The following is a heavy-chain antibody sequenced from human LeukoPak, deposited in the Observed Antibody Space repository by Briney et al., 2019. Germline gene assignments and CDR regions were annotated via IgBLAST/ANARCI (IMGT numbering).Heavy chain of an antibody. CDR1: GFTVSSNY. CDR3: ARTLSRVSQNYYFDY. J-gene: IGHJ4*02. Sequence: GGSLRLSCAASGFTVSSNYMSWVRQAPGKGLEWVSVIYSGGSAYYPDSVKGRFTISRDNSKNTLYLQMNSLRAEDTAVYYCARTLSRVSQNYYFDYWGQGTLVTVSS. CDR2: IYSGGSA. V-gene: IGHV3-66*01. D-gene: IGHD2-2*01.